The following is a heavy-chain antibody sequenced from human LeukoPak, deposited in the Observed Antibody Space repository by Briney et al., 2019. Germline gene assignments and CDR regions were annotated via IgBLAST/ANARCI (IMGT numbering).Heavy chain of an antibody. CDR3: AKGVESDY. CDR2: IKEDGSER. CDR1: AFIFSGHW. J-gene: IGHJ4*02. Sequence: GGSLRLSCEGSAFIFSGHWMNWVRQTPGKGLEWVASIKEDGSERQYVDSVKGRFTISRDNSKNTLYLQMNSLRAEDTAVYYCAKGVESDYWGQGTLVTVSS. V-gene: IGHV3-7*01.